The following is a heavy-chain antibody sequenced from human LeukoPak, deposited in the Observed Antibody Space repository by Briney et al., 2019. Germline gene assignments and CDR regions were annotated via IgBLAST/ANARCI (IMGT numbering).Heavy chain of an antibody. CDR3: AKDFMAVAGNFDY. CDR1: GFTFSSYS. V-gene: IGHV3-21*04. Sequence: GGSLRLSCAASGFTFSSYSMNWVRQAPGKGLEWVSSISSSSSYIYYADSVKGRFTISRDNAKNSLYLQMNSLRAEDTAVYYCAKDFMAVAGNFDYWGQGTLVTVSS. CDR2: ISSSSSYI. J-gene: IGHJ4*02. D-gene: IGHD6-19*01.